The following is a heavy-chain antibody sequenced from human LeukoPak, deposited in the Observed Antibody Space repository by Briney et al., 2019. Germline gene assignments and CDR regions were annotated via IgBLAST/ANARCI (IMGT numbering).Heavy chain of an antibody. V-gene: IGHV3-23*01. D-gene: IGHD3-9*01. CDR2: ISGSGGST. Sequence: GGSLRLSCAASGFTFSSYAMSWVRQAPGKGLEWVSAISGSGGSTYYADSVKGRFTISRDNSKNTLYLQMNSLRAEDTAVYYCARGTYYDILTGHYLTPYLDYWGQGTLVTVSS. CDR1: GFTFSSYA. J-gene: IGHJ4*02. CDR3: ARGTYYDILTGHYLTPYLDY.